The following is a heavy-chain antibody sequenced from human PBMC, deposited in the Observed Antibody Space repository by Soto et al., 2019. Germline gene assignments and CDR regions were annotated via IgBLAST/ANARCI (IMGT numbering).Heavy chain of an antibody. Sequence: GGSLRLSCTGSGFTFNSLSLHWVRQGPDKGLEWVAVVSFDGKVTYYADSVKGRFTVSRDISKNTIYLQANSLRPEDTAVYYCAREEYVGFNCFAPWGQGTLVTVSS. D-gene: IGHD3-16*01. CDR1: GFTFNSLS. CDR3: AREEYVGFNCFAP. J-gene: IGHJ5*02. V-gene: IGHV3-30*04. CDR2: VSFDGKVT.